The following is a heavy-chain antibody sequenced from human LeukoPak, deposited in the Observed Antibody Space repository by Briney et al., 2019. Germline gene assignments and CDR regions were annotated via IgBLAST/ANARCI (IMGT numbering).Heavy chain of an antibody. CDR3: ARAGNWNDLDY. CDR2: IGYVHNSGST. CDR1: GTSTSSHY. J-gene: IGHJ4*02. Sequence: SETLSLTCTVSGTSTSSHYWSWLRQTPGKGLDWIGYIGYVHNSGSTNYSPSLKSRVTISLDTSKNQFSPKLNSVTAADTAVYYCARAGNWNDLDYWGQGTLVTVSS. V-gene: IGHV4-59*11. D-gene: IGHD1-1*01.